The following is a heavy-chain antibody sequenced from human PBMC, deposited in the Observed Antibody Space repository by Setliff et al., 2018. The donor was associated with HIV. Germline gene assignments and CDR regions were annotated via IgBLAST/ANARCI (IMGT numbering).Heavy chain of an antibody. CDR2: IKPDGSLK. V-gene: IGHV3-7*01. J-gene: IGHJ3*02. D-gene: IGHD2-8*01. CDR3: AREKVSAFDI. Sequence: GALKISCAASGFTFSDYWMSWVRQAPGKGLEWVATIKPDGSLKHYVDSVEGRFTISRDNAKNSLYLQMNSLRAEDMAVYYCAREKVSAFDIWGQGTVVTVSS. CDR1: GFTFSDYW.